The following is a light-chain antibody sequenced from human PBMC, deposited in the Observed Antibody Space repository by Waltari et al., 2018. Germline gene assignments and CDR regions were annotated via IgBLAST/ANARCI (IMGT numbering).Light chain of an antibody. CDR1: QTISSTY. Sequence: DIVLTQSPDTLALSPGETAHPSCRASQTISSTYLAWYQQKPGQAPRLLIHSASRRATAIPDRFSGSGSGTDFTLTVSRLEPDDFAVYYCQLYGSSPLFTFGPGTKVEIK. V-gene: IGKV3-20*01. CDR2: SAS. J-gene: IGKJ3*01. CDR3: QLYGSSPLFT.